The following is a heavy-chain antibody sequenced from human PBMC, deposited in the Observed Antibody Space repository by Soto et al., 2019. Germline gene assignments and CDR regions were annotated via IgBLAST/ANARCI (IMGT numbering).Heavy chain of an antibody. Sequence: EVRLVESGGGLVQPGGSLRLSCAVSGFTFSDYYMDRGRQAPGKGLEWIGRSKNKGNSYATEYAASVKGRFTISRDDSKNSLYLQMNSLKSEDTAVYFCTRDIHGSGSFDYWGQGTLVTVSP. D-gene: IGHD1-26*01. CDR1: GFTFSDYY. CDR2: SKNKGNSYAT. J-gene: IGHJ4*02. CDR3: TRDIHGSGSFDY. V-gene: IGHV3-72*01.